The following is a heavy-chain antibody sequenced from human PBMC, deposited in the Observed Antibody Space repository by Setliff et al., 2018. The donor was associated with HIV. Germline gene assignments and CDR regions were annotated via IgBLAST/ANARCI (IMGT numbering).Heavy chain of an antibody. CDR3: ARTTANWFDP. D-gene: IGHD4-17*01. Sequence: PGESLKISCKASEYSFSNYWIGWVRQMPGKGLEWMGIIYPGDSDTRYGPSFQGQVTISADKSISTAYLQWSSLKASDTAMYYCARTTANWFDPWGQGTLVTVSS. V-gene: IGHV5-51*01. CDR2: IYPGDSDT. CDR1: EYSFSNYW. J-gene: IGHJ5*02.